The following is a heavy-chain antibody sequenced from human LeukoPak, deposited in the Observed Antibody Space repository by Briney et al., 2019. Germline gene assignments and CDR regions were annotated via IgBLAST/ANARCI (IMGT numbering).Heavy chain of an antibody. D-gene: IGHD3-22*01. V-gene: IGHV4-31*03. J-gene: IGHJ4*02. CDR1: VGSISRGGYY. CDR2: IYYSGST. CDR3: ATAPRDYYDSSGYYYNSY. Sequence: SETLSLTCILSVGSISRGGYYWSWIRQHPGKGLECIGYIYYSGSTYYNPSLKSRVTISVDTSKNQFSLKLSSVPAADTAVYYCATAPRDYYDSSGYYYNSYWGQGTLVTVSS.